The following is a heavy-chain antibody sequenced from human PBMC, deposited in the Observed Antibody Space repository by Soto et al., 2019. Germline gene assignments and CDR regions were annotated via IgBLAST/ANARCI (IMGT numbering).Heavy chain of an antibody. CDR2: INPSGGST. D-gene: IGHD2-8*01. V-gene: IGHV1-46*01. CDR3: ARKRAGLNAFDI. J-gene: IGHJ3*02. Sequence: ASVKVSCKASGYTFTSYYMHWVRQAPVQGLEWIGIINPSGGSTSHAQKFQGRVTMTRDTSTSTVYMELSSLRSEDTAVYYCARKRAGLNAFDIWGQGTMVTVSS. CDR1: GYTFTSYY.